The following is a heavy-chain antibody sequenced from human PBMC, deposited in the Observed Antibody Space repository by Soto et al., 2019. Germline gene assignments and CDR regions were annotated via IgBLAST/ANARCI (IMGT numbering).Heavy chain of an antibody. V-gene: IGHV3-72*01. J-gene: IGHJ3*02. Sequence: QPGRSLRLSCAASGFTFSDHYLDLVRQAPGKGLEWVCRIRNKANSYSTEYAASVKGRFTISGDESKNSLYLQMKSLKIDDTAVYYCARRKGRVTTFGVVEAFDIWGELTMVTVSS. CDR2: IRNKANSYST. CDR1: GFTFSDHY. CDR3: ARRKGRVTTFGVVEAFDI. D-gene: IGHD3-3*01.